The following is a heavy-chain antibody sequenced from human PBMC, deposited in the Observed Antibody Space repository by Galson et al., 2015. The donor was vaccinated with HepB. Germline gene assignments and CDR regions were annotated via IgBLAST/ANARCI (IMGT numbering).Heavy chain of an antibody. CDR3: ARLTLRYSSLDY. D-gene: IGHD6-19*01. Sequence: SLRLSCAASGFTVSSNYMSWVRQAPGKGLEWVSSIFTDGNTYYADSVKGRFTIPRDNSKNTVFLQMNSLRAEDTAMYYCARLTLRYSSLDYWGQGTLVTVSS. CDR1: GFTVSSNY. J-gene: IGHJ4*02. V-gene: IGHV3-53*01. CDR2: IFTDGNT.